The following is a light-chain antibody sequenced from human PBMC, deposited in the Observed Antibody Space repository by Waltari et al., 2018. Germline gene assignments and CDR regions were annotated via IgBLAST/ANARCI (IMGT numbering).Light chain of an antibody. J-gene: IGLJ1*01. Sequence: QSALTQPASVSGSPGPSITLSCTGSRIDVETYNLVSWYQQNPGKAPKLIIYEVNKRPSGVSYRFSGSKSGNTASLTISGLQADDEADYYCCSYAGTSIYVFGTGTKVTV. CDR3: CSYAGTSIYV. V-gene: IGLV2-23*02. CDR1: RIDVETYNL. CDR2: EVN.